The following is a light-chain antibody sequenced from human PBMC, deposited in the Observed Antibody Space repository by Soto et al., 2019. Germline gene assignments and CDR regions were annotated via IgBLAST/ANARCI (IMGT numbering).Light chain of an antibody. CDR2: EVN. CDR3: CLYGGSNNYVV. J-gene: IGLJ2*01. V-gene: IGLV2-23*02. Sequence: QSALTQPASVSGAPGQSITISCTGTSSDVGKYTFVSWYGQHPGKAPKLIIFEVNKRHSGVSNRFSCSKSGNTASLTISGLQAEDEADYYCCLYGGSNNYVVFGGGTQLTVL. CDR1: SSDVGKYTF.